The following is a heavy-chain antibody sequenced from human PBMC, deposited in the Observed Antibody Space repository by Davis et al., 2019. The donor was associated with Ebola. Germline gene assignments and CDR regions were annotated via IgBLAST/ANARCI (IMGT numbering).Heavy chain of an antibody. V-gene: IGHV3-30*02. CDR1: GFTFSSYG. CDR3: AKDWGYTVTTWCDY. CDR2: IRYDGSNK. J-gene: IGHJ4*02. Sequence: PGGSLRLSCAASGFTFSSYGMHWVRQAPGKGLEWVAFIRYDGSNKYYADSVKGRFTISRDNSKNTLYLQMNSLRAEDTAVYYCAKDWGYTVTTWCDYWGQGTLVTVSS. D-gene: IGHD4-17*01.